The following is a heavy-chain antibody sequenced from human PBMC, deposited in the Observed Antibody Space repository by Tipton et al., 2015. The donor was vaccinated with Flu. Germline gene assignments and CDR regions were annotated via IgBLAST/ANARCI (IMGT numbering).Heavy chain of an antibody. CDR3: ARGSGSGTHVMFDY. D-gene: IGHD3-10*01. Sequence: TLSLTCTVSGGSLSSFYWSWIRQPAGKGLEYIGRIYSSGSTTYNPSFKSRVSMSIDASKSQFSLNLNSVTAADTAMYYCARGSGSGTHVMFDYWGGGTLVTVSS. J-gene: IGHJ4*02. V-gene: IGHV4-4*07. CDR2: IYSSGST. CDR1: GGSLSSFY.